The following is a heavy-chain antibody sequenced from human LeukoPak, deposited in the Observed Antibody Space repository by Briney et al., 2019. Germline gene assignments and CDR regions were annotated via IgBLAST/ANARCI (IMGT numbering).Heavy chain of an antibody. CDR1: GFTFSSYV. CDR3: AKGSSTSSPTFDY. Sequence: GGSLRLSCAASGFTFSSYVMSWVRQAPGKGLEWVAAISGSGGSTYYADSVKGRFTTSRDNSKNTLYLQMNSLRAEDTAVYYCAKGSSTSSPTFDYWGQGNLVTVSS. CDR2: ISGSGGST. J-gene: IGHJ4*02. D-gene: IGHD2-2*01. V-gene: IGHV3-23*01.